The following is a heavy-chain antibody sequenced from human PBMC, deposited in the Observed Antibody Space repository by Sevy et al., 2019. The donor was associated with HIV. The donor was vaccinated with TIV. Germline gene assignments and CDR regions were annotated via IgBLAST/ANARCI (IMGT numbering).Heavy chain of an antibody. D-gene: IGHD3-22*01. CDR3: AKDLYYDTSLFDY. J-gene: IGHJ4*02. CDR2: ISGTYGST. V-gene: IGHV3-23*01. CDR1: GFTFSTYA. Sequence: GGSLRLSCAASGFTFSTYAMSWVRQAPGKGLEWVSGISGTYGSTYDADSVKGRFTISRDNSKNTLYLQMNSLRAEDTALYYCAKDLYYDTSLFDYWGQGIRVTVSS.